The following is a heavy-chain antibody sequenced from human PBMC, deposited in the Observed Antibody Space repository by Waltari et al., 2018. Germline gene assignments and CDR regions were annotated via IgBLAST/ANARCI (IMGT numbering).Heavy chain of an antibody. J-gene: IGHJ4*02. CDR3: ARVDGYSHYYFDY. D-gene: IGHD5-18*01. CDR2: IYTSGST. V-gene: IGHV4-61*02. CDR1: GGSISSGSYY. Sequence: QVQLQESGPGLVKPSQTLSLTCTVSGGSISSGSYYWSWIRQPAGKGLEWIGRIYTSGSTNYNPSLKSRVTISVDTSKNTLYLQMNSLRAEDTAVYYCARVDGYSHYYFDYWGQGTLVTVSS.